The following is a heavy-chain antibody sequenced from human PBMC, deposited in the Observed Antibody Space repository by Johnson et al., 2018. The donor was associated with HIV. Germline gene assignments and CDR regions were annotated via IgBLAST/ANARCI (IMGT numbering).Heavy chain of an antibody. J-gene: IGHJ3*02. V-gene: IGHV3-30-3*01. CDR1: GFTFSSYA. CDR3: ARDDGWGIRVKGAFDI. D-gene: IGHD3-10*01. CDR2: ISYDGSNK. Sequence: QVQLVESGGGVVQPGRSLRLSCAASGFTFSSYAMHWVRQAPGKGLEWVAVISYDGSNKYYADSVKGRFTISRDNSKNTLYLQMNSLRPEDTAVYYCARDDGWGIRVKGAFDIWGQGTWVAVSS.